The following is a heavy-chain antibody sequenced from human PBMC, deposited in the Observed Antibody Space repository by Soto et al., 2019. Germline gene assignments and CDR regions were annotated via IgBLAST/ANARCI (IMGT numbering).Heavy chain of an antibody. CDR3: ARGPWSIAVADYYYYGTDV. CDR1: GDSVSSNSAA. J-gene: IGHJ6*02. V-gene: IGHV6-1*01. CDR2: TYYRSKWYN. D-gene: IGHD6-19*01. Sequence: SQTLSLTCAISGDSVSSNSAARNWIRQSPSRGLEWLGRTYYRSKWYNDYAVSVKRRITINPDTSKNQFSLQLNSVTPEDTAVYYCARGPWSIAVADYYYYGTDVWGQGTTVTVSS.